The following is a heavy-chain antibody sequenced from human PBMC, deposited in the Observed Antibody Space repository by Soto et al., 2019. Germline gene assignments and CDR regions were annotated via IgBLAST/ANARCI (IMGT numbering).Heavy chain of an antibody. CDR2: INWNGINK. D-gene: IGHD3-16*01. J-gene: IGHJ1*01. V-gene: IGHV3-9*01. Sequence: GGSLRLSCAVSGFMFEDYAMHWVRQAPGKGLEWVSGINWNGINKGYADSVQGRFTISRDNAKKSLYLQMDYLRPEDTDFYFCAKDADRLGELWGYFQNWGQGTLVTVSS. CDR1: GFMFEDYA. CDR3: AKDADRLGELWGYFQN.